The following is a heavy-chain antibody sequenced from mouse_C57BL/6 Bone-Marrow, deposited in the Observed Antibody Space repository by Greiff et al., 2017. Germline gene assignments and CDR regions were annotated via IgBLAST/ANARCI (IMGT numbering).Heavy chain of an antibody. J-gene: IGHJ4*01. CDR1: GFTFSDYG. CDR2: ISNLAYSI. Sequence: EVQVVESGGGLVQPGGSLKLSCAASGFTFSDYGMAWVRQAPRQGPEWVAFISNLAYSIYYADTVTGRFTISRENAKNTLYLEMSSLRSEDTAMYYCARLGYYDYAMDYWGQGTSVTVSS. D-gene: IGHD2-3*01. V-gene: IGHV5-15*01. CDR3: ARLGYYDYAMDY.